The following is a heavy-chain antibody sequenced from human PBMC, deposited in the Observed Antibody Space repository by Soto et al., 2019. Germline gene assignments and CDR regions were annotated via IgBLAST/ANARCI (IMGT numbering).Heavy chain of an antibody. CDR3: AGDPSRRSPPDY. V-gene: IGHV3-11*05. Sequence: QVQVVESGGGLVKPGGSVRLSCVAAGFDFSDYYMTWFRQAPGKAPEWVSSISSTSAYTKYADSVKGRFTISRDNAKNSVYLQRDSLRGEDTAVYYCAGDPSRRSPPDYWGREPWSPSPQ. J-gene: IGHJ4*02. CDR1: GFDFSDYY. CDR2: ISSTSAYT.